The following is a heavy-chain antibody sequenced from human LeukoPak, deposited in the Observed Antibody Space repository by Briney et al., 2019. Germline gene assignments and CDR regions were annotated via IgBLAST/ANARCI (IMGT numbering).Heavy chain of an antibody. V-gene: IGHV3-23*01. CDR1: GLTFPFYA. D-gene: IGHD3-10*01. CDR3: AKGYGSGNYYYGY. Sequence: GRSLRLSCAASGLTFPFYAMSWVRQAPGKGLEWVSAISGSGGSTYYADFVKGRFTISRDNSKNTLYLQMNSLRAEDTAVYYCAKGYGSGNYYYGYWGQGTLVTVSS. CDR2: ISGSGGST. J-gene: IGHJ4*02.